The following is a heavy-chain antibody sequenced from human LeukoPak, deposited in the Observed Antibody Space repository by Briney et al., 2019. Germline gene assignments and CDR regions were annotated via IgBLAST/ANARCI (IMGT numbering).Heavy chain of an antibody. V-gene: IGHV4-34*01. CDR1: GGSFSGYY. D-gene: IGHD5-24*01. Sequence: SETLSLTCAVYGGSFSGYYWSWIRQPPGKGLEWIGEINHSGSTNYNPSLKSRVTISVDTSKNQFSLKLSSVTAADTAVYYCARAQFSPRDGYNYYRRMRPYYFDYWGQGTLVTVSS. J-gene: IGHJ4*02. CDR2: INHSGST. CDR3: ARAQFSPRDGYNYYRRMRPYYFDY.